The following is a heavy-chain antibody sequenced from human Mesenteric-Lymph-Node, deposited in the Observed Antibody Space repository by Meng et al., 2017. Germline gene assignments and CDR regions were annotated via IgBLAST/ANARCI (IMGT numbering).Heavy chain of an antibody. CDR3: ARGDSGYDPDLNWFDP. Sequence: VQLVESGGGLVKPGWSMRLSCAASGFTFSDYYMSWVRQAPGKGLEWVANIKQDGSEKYYVDSVKGRFTISRDNAKNSLYLQMNSLRAEDTAVYYCARGDSGYDPDLNWFDPWGQGTLVTVSS. V-gene: IGHV3-7*01. J-gene: IGHJ5*02. CDR2: IKQDGSEK. D-gene: IGHD5-12*01. CDR1: GFTFSDYY.